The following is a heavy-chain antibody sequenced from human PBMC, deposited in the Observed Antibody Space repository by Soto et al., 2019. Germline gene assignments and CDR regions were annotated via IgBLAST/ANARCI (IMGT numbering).Heavy chain of an antibody. CDR3: ANGPVVGANYKYYDMDV. D-gene: IGHD1-26*01. Sequence: PGGSLRLSCVASGFSFSDYEMNWVRQAPGKGLEWVAYISSGGSTIHYADSVRGRFTVSRDNARNSLYLQMDNLRAEDTAHYFCANGPVVGANYKYYDMDVWGRGTTVTVSS. J-gene: IGHJ6*02. V-gene: IGHV3-48*03. CDR2: ISSGGSTI. CDR1: GFSFSDYE.